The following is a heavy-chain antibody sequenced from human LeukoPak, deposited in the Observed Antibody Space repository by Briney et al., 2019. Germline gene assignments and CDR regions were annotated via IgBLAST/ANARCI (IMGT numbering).Heavy chain of an antibody. CDR1: GFTFTDYY. CDR3: PMADNSGGLDY. V-gene: IGHV1-2*02. J-gene: IGHJ4*02. CDR2: INPNSGDT. D-gene: IGHD4-11*01. Sequence: ASVKLSCKSSGFTFTDYYMHWVRQPPGQGLEWMGWINPNSGDTNSAQKFQNRDTKTRDTSINTAYMALSRLRSDDTAGYYCPMADNSGGLDYWGQGTLVTVS.